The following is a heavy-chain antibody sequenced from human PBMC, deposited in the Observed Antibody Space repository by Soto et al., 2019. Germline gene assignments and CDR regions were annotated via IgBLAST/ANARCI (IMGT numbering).Heavy chain of an antibody. Sequence: GGSLRLSCADSGFTFSGYLRSWVRQGPGKGLEWVANVKYDGSQTYYVGSLKGRFTISRDNAKNSLYLQMNSLRAADTAVYYCTRDFQGPLDYGMDVWGQGTTVTVSS. CDR2: VKYDGSQT. CDR3: TRDFQGPLDYGMDV. V-gene: IGHV3-7*01. CDR1: GFTFSGYL. J-gene: IGHJ6*02. D-gene: IGHD1-1*01.